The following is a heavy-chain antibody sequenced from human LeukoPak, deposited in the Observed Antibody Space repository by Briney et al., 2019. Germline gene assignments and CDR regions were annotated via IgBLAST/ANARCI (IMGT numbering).Heavy chain of an antibody. CDR1: GFTFSSYA. Sequence: GGSPRLSCAASGFTFSSYAMSWVRQAPGKGLEWVSAISGSGDTTYYADSVKGRFTISRDNSKNTLYLQMNSLRAEDTAVYYCAKPKTYYYDSSGSARDYYYYMDVWGKGTTVTVSS. V-gene: IGHV3-23*01. CDR2: ISGSGDTT. J-gene: IGHJ6*03. CDR3: AKPKTYYYDSSGSARDYYYYMDV. D-gene: IGHD3-22*01.